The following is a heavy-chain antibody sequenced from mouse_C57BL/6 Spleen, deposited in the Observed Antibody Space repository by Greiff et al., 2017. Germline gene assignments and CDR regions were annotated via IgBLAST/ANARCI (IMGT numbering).Heavy chain of an antibody. CDR2: IYPSDSET. CDR3: ARGDILWSTGAWFAY. J-gene: IGHJ3*01. Sequence: VQLQQPGAELVRPGSPVKLSCKASGYTFTSYWMDWVKQRPGQGLEWIGNIYPSDSETHSNQKFKDKATLTVDKSSSSAYMQLSSLTSEDSAVYYCARGDILWSTGAWFAYWGKGTLVTVSA. D-gene: IGHD1-1*02. CDR1: GYTFTSYW. V-gene: IGHV1-61*01.